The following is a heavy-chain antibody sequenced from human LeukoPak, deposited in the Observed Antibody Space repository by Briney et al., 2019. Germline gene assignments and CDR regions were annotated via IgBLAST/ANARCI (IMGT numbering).Heavy chain of an antibody. D-gene: IGHD3-16*02. CDR3: ARHVYDYVWGSYRYHNWFDP. CDR1: GGSISSGSYY. CDR2: IYYSGST. J-gene: IGHJ5*02. Sequence: SQTLSLTCTVSGGSISSGSYYWSWIRQPPGKGLEWIGSIYYSGSTYYNPSLKSRVTISVDTSKNQFSLKLSSVTAADTAVYYCARHVYDYVWGSYRYHNWFDPWGQGTLVTVSS. V-gene: IGHV4-39*01.